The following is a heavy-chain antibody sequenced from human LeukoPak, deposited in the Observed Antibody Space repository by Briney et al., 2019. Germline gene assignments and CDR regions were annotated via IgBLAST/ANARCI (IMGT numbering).Heavy chain of an antibody. CDR2: ISSDGSNK. CDR1: GFTFSSYA. V-gene: IGHV3-30*01. J-gene: IGHJ6*03. D-gene: IGHD2-2*01. CDR3: ARDARVPAASYYYYYYMDV. Sequence: GGSLRLSCAASGFTFSSYAIHWVRQAPGKGLEWVAVISSDGSNKYYADSVKGRFTISSDNFKNTLYLQMNSLRAEDTAVFYCARDARVPAASYYYYYYMDVWGKGTTVTVSS.